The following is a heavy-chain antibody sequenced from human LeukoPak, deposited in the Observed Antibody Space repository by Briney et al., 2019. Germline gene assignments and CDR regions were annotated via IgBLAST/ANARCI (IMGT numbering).Heavy chain of an antibody. J-gene: IGHJ5*02. CDR1: GGSISSGGYY. CDR3: ARMVYDSSGYQNWFDP. Sequence: PSQTLSLTCTVSGGSISSGGYYWSWIRQHPGKGLEWIGYIYYSGSTYYNPSLKSRVTISVDTSKNQFSLKLSSVTAADTAVYYCARMVYDSSGYQNWFDPWGQGTLVTVSS. CDR2: IYYSGST. V-gene: IGHV4-31*03. D-gene: IGHD3-22*01.